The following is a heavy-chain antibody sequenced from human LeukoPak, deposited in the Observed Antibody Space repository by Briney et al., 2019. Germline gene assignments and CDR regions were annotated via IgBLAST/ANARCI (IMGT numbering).Heavy chain of an antibody. D-gene: IGHD6-19*01. J-gene: IGHJ4*02. CDR2: INQDGSEK. Sequence: GGSLRLSCAASAFTFSNHWMTWVRQAPGKGLEWLANINQDGSEKAYVDSVKGRFTISRDNAKNSLYLQINSLRAEDTAVYYCARIQYNSGWCLGDYWGQGTLVTVSS. CDR1: AFTFSNHW. V-gene: IGHV3-7*03. CDR3: ARIQYNSGWCLGDY.